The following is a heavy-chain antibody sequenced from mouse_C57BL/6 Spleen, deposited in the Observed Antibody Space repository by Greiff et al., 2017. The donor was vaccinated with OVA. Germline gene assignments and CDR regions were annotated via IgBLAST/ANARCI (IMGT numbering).Heavy chain of an antibody. V-gene: IGHV1-55*01. J-gene: IGHJ4*01. CDR2: IYPGSGST. Sequence: QVQLQQPGAELVKPGASVKMSCKASGYTFTSYWITWVKQRPGQGLEWIGDIYPGSGSTNYNEKFKSKATLTVDTSSSTAYMQLSSLTSEDSAVYYCARSDYYGSPPYAMDYWGQGTSVTVSS. CDR3: ARSDYYGSPPYAMDY. CDR1: GYTFTSYW. D-gene: IGHD1-1*01.